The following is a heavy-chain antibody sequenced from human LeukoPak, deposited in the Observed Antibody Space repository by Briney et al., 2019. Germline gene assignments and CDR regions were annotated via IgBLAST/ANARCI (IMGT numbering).Heavy chain of an antibody. D-gene: IGHD3-3*01. CDR3: MRWSHDSGYYYMDV. J-gene: IGHJ6*03. CDR2: IKQDGGER. V-gene: IGHV3-7*01. CDR1: GFIFSNYW. Sequence: GGSLRLSCAASGFIFSNYWMGWVRQGPGKGLEWVANIKQDGGERYYVDSVKGRFTISRDNAKNSLYLEMNSLRAEDTAVYYCMRWSHDSGYYYMDVWAKGPRSPSP.